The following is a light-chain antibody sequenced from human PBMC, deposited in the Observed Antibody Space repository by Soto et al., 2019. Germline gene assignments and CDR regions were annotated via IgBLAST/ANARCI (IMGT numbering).Light chain of an antibody. J-gene: IGKJ1*01. CDR1: QSVGSY. V-gene: IGKV3-11*01. CDR2: DTS. CDR3: QQRSDWPPT. Sequence: EIVLTQSPPTLSLSPGERATLSCRASQSVGSYLAWFQQTPGQAPRLLIYDTSNRATGIPARFSGSGSGTDFTLTISSLETEDFAVYYCQQRSDWPPTFGQGTKV.